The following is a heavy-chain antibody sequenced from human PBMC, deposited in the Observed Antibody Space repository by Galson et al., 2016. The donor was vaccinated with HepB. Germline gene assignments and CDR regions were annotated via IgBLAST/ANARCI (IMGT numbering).Heavy chain of an antibody. CDR1: GFTFSTFA. D-gene: IGHD5-18*01. CDR2: ISGGGLRT. CDR3: AKDQDGDTAMVIDS. V-gene: IGHV3-23*01. Sequence: SLRLSCAASGFTFSTFAMHWVRQAPGKGLGWVAVISGGGLRTYYADSVKGRFTISRDNSKSTVYLQMNSLRDDDTAIYYCAKDQDGDTAMVIDSWGQGTLVTVSS. J-gene: IGHJ4*02.